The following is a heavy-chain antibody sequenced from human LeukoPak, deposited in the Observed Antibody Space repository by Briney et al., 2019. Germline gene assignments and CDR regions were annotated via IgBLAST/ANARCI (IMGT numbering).Heavy chain of an antibody. CDR2: ISSSGSGGNT. V-gene: IGHV3-23*01. D-gene: IGHD6-25*01. CDR1: GVTLSNYA. Sequence: LTGGSLRLSCVASGVTLSNYAMSWARQAPGKGLEWVSGISSSGSGGNTYYADSVKGRFTISRDNSKKTLFLQMNSLRAEDTAIYYCAKGSAAGRPYYFDYWGQGTLVTVSS. J-gene: IGHJ4*02. CDR3: AKGSAAGRPYYFDY.